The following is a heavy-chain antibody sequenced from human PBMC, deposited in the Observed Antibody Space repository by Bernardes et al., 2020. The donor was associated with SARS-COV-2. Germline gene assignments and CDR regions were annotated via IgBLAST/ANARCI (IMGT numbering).Heavy chain of an antibody. D-gene: IGHD1-26*01. CDR2: ITDSGDTT. V-gene: IGHV3-23*01. CDR1: GFTFSSYT. CDR3: AKRRVEWELLHYFDY. J-gene: IGHJ4*02. Sequence: GGSLRLSYEVSGFTFSSYTMNWVRQAPGKGLEWVSTITDSGDTTYYADSVKGRFTISRDNSKNRMYLQMNSLRAEDTAVYFCAKRRVEWELLHYFDYWGQGTLVTVSS.